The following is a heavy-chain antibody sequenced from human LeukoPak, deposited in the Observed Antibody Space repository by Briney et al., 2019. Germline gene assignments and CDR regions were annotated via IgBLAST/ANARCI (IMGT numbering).Heavy chain of an antibody. Sequence: PSETLSLTCAVYGGSFSGYYWSWIRQPPGKGLEWIEEINHSGSTNYNPSLKSRVTISVDTSKDQFSLKLSSVTAADTAVYYCARKTNLDYWGQGTLVTVSS. CDR1: GGSFSGYY. CDR3: ARKTNLDY. J-gene: IGHJ4*02. D-gene: IGHD1-14*01. CDR2: INHSGST. V-gene: IGHV4-34*01.